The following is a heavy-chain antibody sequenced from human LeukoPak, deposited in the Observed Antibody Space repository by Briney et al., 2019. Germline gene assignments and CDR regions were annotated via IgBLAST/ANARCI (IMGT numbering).Heavy chain of an antibody. J-gene: IGHJ4*02. Sequence: GASVKVSCKASGYTFTSYGISWVRQAPGQGLEWMGWISAYNGNTNYAQKLQGRVTMTTDTSTSTAYMELRSLRSDDTAVYYCARDNEVYGGNTHYWRMFDYWGQGTLVTVSS. V-gene: IGHV1-18*01. CDR3: ARDNEVYGGNTHYWRMFDY. CDR2: ISAYNGNT. D-gene: IGHD4-23*01. CDR1: GYTFTSYG.